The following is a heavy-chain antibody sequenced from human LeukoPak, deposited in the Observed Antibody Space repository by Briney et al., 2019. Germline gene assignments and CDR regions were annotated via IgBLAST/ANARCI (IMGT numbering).Heavy chain of an antibody. Sequence: PSETLSLTCAVSGGSISGSNWWSWVRQPPGKGLEWIGEINHSGSTNYNPSLKSRVTISVDTSKNQFSLKLSSVTAADTAVYYCARSHTPQYYYDSSGLYYWGQGTLVTVSS. CDR3: ARSHTPQYYYDSSGLYY. D-gene: IGHD3-22*01. CDR1: GGSISGSNW. V-gene: IGHV4-4*02. CDR2: INHSGST. J-gene: IGHJ4*02.